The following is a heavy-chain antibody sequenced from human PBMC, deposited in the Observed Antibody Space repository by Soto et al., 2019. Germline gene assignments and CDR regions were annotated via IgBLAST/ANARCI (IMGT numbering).Heavy chain of an antibody. D-gene: IGHD1-26*01. J-gene: IGHJ3*02. CDR2: ISSNGGST. CDR1: GFTFSSYD. V-gene: IGHV3-64D*06. Sequence: PGGALRLSCSASGFTFSSYDMHWVRQAPGKGLEYVSAISSNGGSTYNADSVKGRFTISRDNSKNTLYLQMSSLRAEDTAVYYCVKAGWELPPWAYDAFDIWGQGTMVSVSS. CDR3: VKAGWELPPWAYDAFDI.